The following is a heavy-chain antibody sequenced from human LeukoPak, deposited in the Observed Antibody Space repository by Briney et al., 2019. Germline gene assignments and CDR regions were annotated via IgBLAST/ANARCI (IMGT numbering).Heavy chain of an antibody. CDR1: GYTFTSYD. Sequence: GASVKVSGKASGYTFTSYDINWVRQATGQGLEWMGWMKPNNGDTGYAQKFQGRVTMTRNTAINTAYLELNSLTSEDTAVYFCARGPPEKTYSDYWGQGTLVTVSS. D-gene: IGHD4-11*01. V-gene: IGHV1-8*01. J-gene: IGHJ4*02. CDR2: MKPNNGDT. CDR3: ARGPPEKTYSDY.